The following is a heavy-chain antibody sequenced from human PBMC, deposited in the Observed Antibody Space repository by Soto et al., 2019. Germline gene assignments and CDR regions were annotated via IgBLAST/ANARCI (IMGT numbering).Heavy chain of an antibody. Sequence: EVQLVESGGGLVRLGGSLSLPLPAFGSPFISSWMHWFGQAPGEGLVWVSRINTDGSSTSYADSVKGRFTISRDNAKNTLYLQMNSLRVEDTAMYYCAKRGVDTFGLSYWGQGTLVTVSS. D-gene: IGHD3-10*01. CDR3: AKRGVDTFGLSY. J-gene: IGHJ4*02. V-gene: IGHV3-74*01. CDR1: GSPFISSW. CDR2: INTDGSST.